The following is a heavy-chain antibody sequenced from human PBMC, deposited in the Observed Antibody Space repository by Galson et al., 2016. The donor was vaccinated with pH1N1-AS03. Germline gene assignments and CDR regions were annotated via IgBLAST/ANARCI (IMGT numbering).Heavy chain of an antibody. CDR1: GGSISSSTYS. D-gene: IGHD3-22*01. V-gene: IGHV4-39*01. Sequence: LSLTCTVSGGSISSSTYSWGWIRQPPGKGLEWIGSVYYSGTTYYNPSLKSRVTISVDTSKNQFSLKLSSVTAADTAVYYCARAYLGMDVWGQGTTVTVSS. J-gene: IGHJ6*02. CDR3: ARAYLGMDV. CDR2: VYYSGTT.